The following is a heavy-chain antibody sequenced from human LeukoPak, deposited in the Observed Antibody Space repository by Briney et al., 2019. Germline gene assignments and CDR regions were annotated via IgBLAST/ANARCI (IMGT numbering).Heavy chain of an antibody. V-gene: IGHV3-74*01. CDR2: INSDGSST. J-gene: IGHJ4*02. Sequence: PGGSLRLSCAASGFTFSSYWMHWVRQAPGKGLVWVSRINSDGSSTSYADSVKGRFTISRDNAKNTLYLQMNSLRAEDTAVYYCASWHCGGDCYNYWGQGTLVTVSS. CDR3: ASWHCGGDCYNY. CDR1: GFTFSSYW. D-gene: IGHD2-21*01.